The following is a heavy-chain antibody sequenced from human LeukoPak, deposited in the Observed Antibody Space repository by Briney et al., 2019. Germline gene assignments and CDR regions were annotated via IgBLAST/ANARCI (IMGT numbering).Heavy chain of an antibody. D-gene: IGHD3-10*01. Sequence: GGSLRLSCAASGFTFRDYWMSWVRQAPGKGLEWVSSISSSSSYIYYADSVKGRFTISRDNAKNSLYLQMNSLRAEDTAVYYCARVSDSGSHWGQGTLVTVSS. CDR3: ARVSDSGSH. J-gene: IGHJ4*02. CDR2: ISSSSSYI. CDR1: GFTFRDYW. V-gene: IGHV3-21*01.